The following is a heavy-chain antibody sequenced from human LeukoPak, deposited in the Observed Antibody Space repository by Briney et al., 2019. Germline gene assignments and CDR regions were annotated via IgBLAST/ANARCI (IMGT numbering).Heavy chain of an antibody. J-gene: IGHJ5*02. V-gene: IGHV1-2*02. CDR3: AREGAAARGFDP. D-gene: IGHD6-13*01. CDR1: GYTFTGYD. CDR2: INPNSGGT. Sequence: ASVKVSCKASGYTFTGYDMHWVRQAPGQGLEWMGWINPNSGGTNYAQKFQGRVTMTRDTSISTAYMELSRLRSDDTAVYYCAREGAAARGFDPWGQGTLVTVSS.